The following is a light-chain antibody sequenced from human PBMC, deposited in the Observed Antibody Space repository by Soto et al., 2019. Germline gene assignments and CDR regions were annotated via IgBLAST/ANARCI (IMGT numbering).Light chain of an antibody. CDR3: QQRSHWFRRR. CDR2: DAS. V-gene: IGKV3-11*01. J-gene: IGKJ1*01. Sequence: EIVLTQSPSTLSLSPGERATLSCRASQSVSSYLAWYQQKPGQAPRLLIYDASNRATGIPARFSGSGSGTDCERVSSSLGPEDFAVYDCQQRSHWFRRRFGHGTKVDIK. CDR1: QSVSSY.